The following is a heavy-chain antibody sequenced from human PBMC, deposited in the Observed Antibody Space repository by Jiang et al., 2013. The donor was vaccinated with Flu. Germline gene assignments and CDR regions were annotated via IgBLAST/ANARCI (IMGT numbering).Heavy chain of an antibody. V-gene: IGHV4-39*01. Sequence: GLVKPSETLSLTCTVSGGSISRSGFYWGWIRQPPGKGLEWLGSVYYSGTTSYNPSLKTRLTVSVDTSKNQFSLKLSSVTAADTAVYYCASPTRLIYCGGDCPYWYFDLWGRGTLVTVSS. D-gene: IGHD2-21*02. CDR1: GGSISRSGFY. CDR3: ASPTRLIYCGGDCPYWYFDL. J-gene: IGHJ2*01. CDR2: VYYSGTT.